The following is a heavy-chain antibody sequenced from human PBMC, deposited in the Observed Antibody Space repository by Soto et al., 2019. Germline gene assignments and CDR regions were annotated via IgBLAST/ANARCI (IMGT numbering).Heavy chain of an antibody. J-gene: IGHJ4*02. CDR1: GGSISSYY. CDR3: ARDRVD. Sequence: QVQLQESGPGLVKPSETLSLTCTVSGGSISSYYWSWLRQPPGKGLEWIGYIYYSGSTNYNPSLKSRVTISVDTSKNQFSLKLSSVSAADTAVYYCARDRVDWGQGTLVTVSS. D-gene: IGHD2-2*01. CDR2: IYYSGST. V-gene: IGHV4-59*01.